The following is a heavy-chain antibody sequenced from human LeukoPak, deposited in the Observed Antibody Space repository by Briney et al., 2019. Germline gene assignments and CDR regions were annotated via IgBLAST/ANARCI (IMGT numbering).Heavy chain of an antibody. D-gene: IGHD2-15*01. CDR1: GGSISSYY. J-gene: IGHJ3*02. Sequence: SETLSLTCTVSGGSISSYYWSWIRQPPGKGPEWIGYIYYSGNTNYNPSLKSRVTISVDTSKNQFSLKRSSVTAADTAVYYCAKSRVGGSNAFDIWGQGTMVTVSS. CDR2: IYYSGNT. CDR3: AKSRVGGSNAFDI. V-gene: IGHV4-59*08.